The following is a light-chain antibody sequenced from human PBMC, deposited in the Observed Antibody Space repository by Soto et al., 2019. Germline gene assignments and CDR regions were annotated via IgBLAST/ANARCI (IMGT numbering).Light chain of an antibody. V-gene: IGKV1-9*01. CDR3: QQLNSYPRT. J-gene: IGKJ2*01. CDR1: QGIRSY. Sequence: DIQLTQSPSFLSASVGDRVTITCRASQGIRSYLAWYQQKPGKAPKLLIYAASTLQSGVPSRFSGSGSGTEFTLTISSLQPEDFATYYCQQLNSYPRTFGQGTKLESK. CDR2: AAS.